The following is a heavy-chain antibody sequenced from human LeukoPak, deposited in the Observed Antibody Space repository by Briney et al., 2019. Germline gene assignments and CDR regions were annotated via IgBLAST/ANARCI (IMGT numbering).Heavy chain of an antibody. CDR1: GGSFSGYY. V-gene: IGHV4-34*01. Sequence: SETLSLTCAVYGGSFSGYYWSWIRQPPGKGLEWIGEINHSGSTNYNPSLKSRVTISVDTSKNQFSLKLTSVTAADTAVYYCARTTEGGYTYGYFYYYYMDVWGKGTTVTISS. CDR3: ARTTEGGYTYGYFYYYYMDV. J-gene: IGHJ6*03. CDR2: INHSGST. D-gene: IGHD5-18*01.